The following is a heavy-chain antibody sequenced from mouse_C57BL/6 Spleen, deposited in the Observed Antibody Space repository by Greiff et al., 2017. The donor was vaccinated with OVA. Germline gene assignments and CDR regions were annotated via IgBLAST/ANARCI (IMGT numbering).Heavy chain of an antibody. Sequence: EVKLMESGGGLVKPGGSLKLSCAASGFTFSDYGMHWVRQAPEKGLEWVAYISRGSSTIYYADTVKGRFTIARDNAKNTLFLQMTSLRSEDTAMYYCARPRLRRDYDMDYWGQGTSVTVSS. CDR2: ISRGSSTI. V-gene: IGHV5-17*01. D-gene: IGHD2-4*01. CDR3: ARPRLRRDYDMDY. CDR1: GFTFSDYG. J-gene: IGHJ4*01.